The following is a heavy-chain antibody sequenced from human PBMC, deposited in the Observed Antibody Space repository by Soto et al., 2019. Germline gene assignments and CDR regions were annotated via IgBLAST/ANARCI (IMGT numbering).Heavy chain of an antibody. CDR1: GFTVSNNY. V-gene: IGHV3-53*01. J-gene: IGHJ4*02. Sequence: EVQLVESGGGLIQPGGSLRLSCAVSGFTVSNNYMSWVRQAPGKGLEGVSVIYSGGYTAYGDSVKGRFTISRDNSKNTLKLENKCRGPAPPALFYCAPVPGGGGYWGQGTLVTVSS. D-gene: IGHD3-10*01. CDR3: APVPGGGGY. CDR2: IYSGGYT.